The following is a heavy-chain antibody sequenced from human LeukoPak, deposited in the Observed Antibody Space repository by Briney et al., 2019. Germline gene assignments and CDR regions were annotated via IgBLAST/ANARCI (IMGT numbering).Heavy chain of an antibody. Sequence: ASVKVSCKASGGTFSSYAISWVRQAPGQGLEWMGWISAYNGNTNYAQKLQGRVTMTTDTSTSTAYMELRSLRSDDTAVYYCARRIVGATPNFDYWGQGTLVTVSS. CDR1: GGTFSSYA. J-gene: IGHJ4*02. V-gene: IGHV1-18*01. CDR3: ARRIVGATPNFDY. D-gene: IGHD1-26*01. CDR2: ISAYNGNT.